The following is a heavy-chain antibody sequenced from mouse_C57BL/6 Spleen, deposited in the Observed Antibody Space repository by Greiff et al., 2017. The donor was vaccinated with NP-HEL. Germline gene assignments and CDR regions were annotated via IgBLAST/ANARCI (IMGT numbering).Heavy chain of an antibody. CDR1: GFTFSSYA. CDR2: ISSGGDYI. V-gene: IGHV5-9-1*02. J-gene: IGHJ4*01. Sequence: EVNLVESGEGLVKPGGSLKLSCAASGFTFSSYAMSWVRQTPEKRLEWVAYISSGGDYIYHADTVKGRFTISRDTDRNTLYLQMSSLKSEDTAMYYCTRWLLQDYYAMDYWGQGASVTVSS. D-gene: IGHD2-3*01. CDR3: TRWLLQDYYAMDY.